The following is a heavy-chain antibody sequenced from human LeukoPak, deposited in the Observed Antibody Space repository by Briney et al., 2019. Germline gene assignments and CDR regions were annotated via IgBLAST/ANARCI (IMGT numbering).Heavy chain of an antibody. CDR1: GGSISSYY. J-gene: IGHJ4*02. CDR2: TYYSGST. CDR3: ASGSYYFDY. D-gene: IGHD1-26*01. Sequence: KPSETLSLTCTVSGGSISSYYWSWIRQPPGKGLEWIGYTYYSGSTNYNPSLESRVTISVDTSKNQFSLKLSSVTAADTAVYYCASGSYYFDYWGQGTLVTVSS. V-gene: IGHV4-59*12.